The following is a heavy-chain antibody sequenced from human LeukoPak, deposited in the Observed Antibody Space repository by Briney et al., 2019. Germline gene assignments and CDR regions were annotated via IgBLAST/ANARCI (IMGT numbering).Heavy chain of an antibody. CDR3: ARRGGGSYCSSTSCYRNSAFDI. V-gene: IGHV5-51*01. J-gene: IGHJ3*02. D-gene: IGHD2-2*02. Sequence: GESLKISCKGSGYSFTSYWIGWVRQMPGKGLEWMGIIYPGDSDTRYSPSFQGQVTISADKSTSTAYLQWSSLKASDTAMYYCARRGGGSYCSSTSCYRNSAFDIWGQGTMVTVSS. CDR1: GYSFTSYW. CDR2: IYPGDSDT.